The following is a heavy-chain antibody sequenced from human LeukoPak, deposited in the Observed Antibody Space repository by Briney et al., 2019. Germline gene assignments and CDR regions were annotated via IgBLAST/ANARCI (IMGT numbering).Heavy chain of an antibody. V-gene: IGHV4-59*11. J-gene: IGHJ4*02. CDR1: GGSMSRHS. CDR2: ISYSGSA. Sequence: SETLSLTCSVSGGSMSRHSWSWIRQAPGKGLEWIGDISYSGSANYSPSLKTGVTISLDTSKKHFSLKLSSVTAADTAVYYCARGGWNKFDYWGQGTLVTVSS. CDR3: ARGGWNKFDY. D-gene: IGHD3-22*01.